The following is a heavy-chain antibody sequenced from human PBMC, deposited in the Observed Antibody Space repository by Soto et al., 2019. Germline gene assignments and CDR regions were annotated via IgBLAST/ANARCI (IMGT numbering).Heavy chain of an antibody. CDR2: IIPIFGTA. CDR3: ARVLPSSSPGDFGY. J-gene: IGHJ4*02. D-gene: IGHD6-6*01. Sequence: SVKVSCKASGGTFSSYAISWVRQAPGQGLEWMGGIIPIFGTANYAQKFQGRVTITADESTSTAYMELSSLRSEDTAVYYCARVLPSSSPGDFGYWGQGPLVTVSS. CDR1: GGTFSSYA. V-gene: IGHV1-69*13.